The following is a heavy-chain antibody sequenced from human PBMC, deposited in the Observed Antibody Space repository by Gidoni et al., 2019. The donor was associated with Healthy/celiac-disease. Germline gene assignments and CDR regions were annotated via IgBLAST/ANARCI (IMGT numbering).Heavy chain of an antibody. J-gene: IGHJ6*02. CDR2: ISYDGSNK. CDR1: GFTFSSYG. Sequence: QVQLVESGGGVVQPGRSLRLSGAASGFTFSSYGRHWVRQAPGKGLEWVAVISYDGSNKSYADSVKGRFTISRDNSKNTLYLQMNSLRAEDTAVYYCAKDGFLAIVVVPAAMGSYYYGMDVWGQGTTVTVSS. CDR3: AKDGFLAIVVVPAAMGSYYYGMDV. D-gene: IGHD2-2*01. V-gene: IGHV3-30*18.